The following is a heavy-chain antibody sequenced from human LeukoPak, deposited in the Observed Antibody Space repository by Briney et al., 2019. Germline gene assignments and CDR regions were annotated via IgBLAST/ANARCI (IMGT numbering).Heavy chain of an antibody. V-gene: IGHV4-34*01. D-gene: IGHD6-19*01. CDR2: INHSGST. CDR1: GGSFSDYY. CDR3: ARASPYSSGWYTNY. J-gene: IGHJ4*02. Sequence: SETLSLTCAVYGGSFSDYYWSWIRQPPGKGLEWIGEINHSGSTNYNPSLKSRVTISVDTSKNQFSLKLSSVTAADTAVYYCARASPYSSGWYTNYWGQGTLVTVSS.